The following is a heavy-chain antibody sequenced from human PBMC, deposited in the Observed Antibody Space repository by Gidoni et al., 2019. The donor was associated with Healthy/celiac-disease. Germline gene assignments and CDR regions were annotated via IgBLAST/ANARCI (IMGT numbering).Heavy chain of an antibody. CDR1: GFTFSSYS. V-gene: IGHV3-21*01. CDR3: AGSSPDWYFDL. CDR2: ISSSSSYI. Sequence: EVQLVESGGGLVKPGGCLRLSCEDSGFTFSSYSMNWVRQAPGKGLEWVSSISSSSSYIYYADSVKGRFTISRDNAKNSLYLQMNSLRAEDTAVYYCAGSSPDWYFDLWGRGTLVTVSS. J-gene: IGHJ2*01. D-gene: IGHD6-13*01.